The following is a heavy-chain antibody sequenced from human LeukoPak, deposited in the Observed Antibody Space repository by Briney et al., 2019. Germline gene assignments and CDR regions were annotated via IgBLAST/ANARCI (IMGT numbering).Heavy chain of an antibody. Sequence: SETLSLTCTVSGGSISSSSYYWGWIRQPPGKGLEWIGSIYYSGSTYYNPSLKSRVTISVDTSKNQFSLKLSSVTAADTAVYYCARGYFDWLLYARSNSYFDYWGQGTLVTVSS. D-gene: IGHD3-9*01. CDR2: IYYSGST. CDR1: GGSISSSSYY. J-gene: IGHJ4*02. CDR3: ARGYFDWLLYARSNSYFDY. V-gene: IGHV4-39*07.